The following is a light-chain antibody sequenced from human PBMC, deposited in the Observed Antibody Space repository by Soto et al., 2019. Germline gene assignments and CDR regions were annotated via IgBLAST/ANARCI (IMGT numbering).Light chain of an antibody. CDR3: QQYCSSLYT. CDR1: QSVAGNS. V-gene: IGKV3-20*01. Sequence: EIVLTQSPVTLSLSPGERATLSCRASQSVAGNSLAWYRHKPGQAPKLVIYGASSRSAGVPDRFVGSGSGPDFTLTISRLEPEDFSLYYCQQYCSSLYTFGQGTKLEIK. J-gene: IGKJ2*01. CDR2: GAS.